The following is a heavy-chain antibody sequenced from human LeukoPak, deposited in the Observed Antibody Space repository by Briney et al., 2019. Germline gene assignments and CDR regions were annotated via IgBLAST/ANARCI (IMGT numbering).Heavy chain of an antibody. Sequence: PSETLSLTCAVYGGSFSGYYWSWIRQPPGKGLEWIGEINHSGSTNYNPSLKSRVTISVDTSKNQFSLKLSSVTAADTAVYYCARGLLGCFDYWGQGPLVTVSS. V-gene: IGHV4-34*01. CDR3: ARGLLGCFDY. D-gene: IGHD2-15*01. CDR2: INHSGST. CDR1: GGSFSGYY. J-gene: IGHJ4*02.